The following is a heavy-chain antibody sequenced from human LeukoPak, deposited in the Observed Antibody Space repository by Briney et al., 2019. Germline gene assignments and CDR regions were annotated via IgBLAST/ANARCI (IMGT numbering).Heavy chain of an antibody. CDR2: ISSSGSTI. D-gene: IGHD4-17*01. J-gene: IGHJ4*02. CDR1: GFTFSSYS. Sequence: GGSLRLSCAASGFTFSSYSMNWVRQVPGKGLEWISYISSSGSTINYADSVKGRFTISRDSAKNSLYLQMNSLRDEDTAVYYCARDRVSGDYTAAPGDYWGQGTLVTVSS. CDR3: ARDRVSGDYTAAPGDY. V-gene: IGHV3-48*02.